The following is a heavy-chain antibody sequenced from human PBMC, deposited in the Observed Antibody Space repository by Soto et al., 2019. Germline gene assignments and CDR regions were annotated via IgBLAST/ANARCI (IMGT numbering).Heavy chain of an antibody. V-gene: IGHV5-10-1*01. D-gene: IGHD3-3*01. CDR2: IDPSDSYT. CDR1: GYSFTSYW. CDR3: ASTTYYDFWSGYPLRDNWFDP. Sequence: PGESLKISCKGSGYSFTSYWISWVRQMPGKGLEWMGRIDPSDSYTNYSPSFQGHVTISADKSISTAYLQWSSLKASDTAMYYCASTTYYDFWSGYPLRDNWFDPWGQGTLVTVSS. J-gene: IGHJ5*02.